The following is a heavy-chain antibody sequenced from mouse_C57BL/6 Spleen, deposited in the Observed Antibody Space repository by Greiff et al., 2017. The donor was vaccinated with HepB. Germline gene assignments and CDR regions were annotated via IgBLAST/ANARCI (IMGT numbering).Heavy chain of an antibody. CDR1: GYTFTSYW. CDR2: IDPSDSYT. CDR3: ARRGDDGYYFDY. D-gene: IGHD2-3*01. V-gene: IGHV1-50*01. Sequence: QVQLKQPGAELVKPGASVKLSCKASGYTFTSYWMQWVKQRPGQGLEWIGEIDPSDSYTNYNQKFKGKATLTVDTSSSTAYMQLSSLTSEDSAVYYCARRGDDGYYFDYWGQGTTLTVSS. J-gene: IGHJ2*01.